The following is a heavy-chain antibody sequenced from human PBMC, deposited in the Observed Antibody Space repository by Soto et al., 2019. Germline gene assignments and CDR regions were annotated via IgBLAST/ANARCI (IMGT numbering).Heavy chain of an antibody. CDR1: GFTFSSYS. D-gene: IGHD3-16*02. CDR2: ISSSSSYI. V-gene: IGHV3-21*01. CDR3: ARTPRLDYVWGSYRQPYYYYGMDV. J-gene: IGHJ6*02. Sequence: EVQLVESGGGLVKPGGSLRLSCAASGFTFSSYSMNWVRQAPGKGLEWVSSISSSSSYIYYADSVKDRFTISRDNAKNSLDVQMNSLRAEETAVYYCARTPRLDYVWGSYRQPYYYYGMDVWGQGTKVTVSS.